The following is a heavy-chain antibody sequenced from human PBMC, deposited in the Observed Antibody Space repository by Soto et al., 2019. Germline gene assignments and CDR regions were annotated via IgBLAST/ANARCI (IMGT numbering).Heavy chain of an antibody. CDR2: IYYSGST. CDR1: GGSISSSSYY. V-gene: IGHV4-39*01. J-gene: IGHJ5*02. CDR3: ARHHLYCSSTSCYPWFDP. Sequence: QLQLQESGPGLVKPSETLSLTCTVSGGSISSSSYYWGWIRQPPGKGLEWIGSIYYSGSTYYNPSLKSRVTISVDTSKNQFSLKLSSVTAADTAVYYCARHHLYCSSTSCYPWFDPWGQGTLVTVSS. D-gene: IGHD2-2*01.